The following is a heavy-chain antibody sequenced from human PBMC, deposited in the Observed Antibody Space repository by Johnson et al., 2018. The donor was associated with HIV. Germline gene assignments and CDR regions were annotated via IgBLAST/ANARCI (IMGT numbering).Heavy chain of an antibody. CDR1: GFTVSSNY. J-gene: IGHJ3*02. Sequence: VQLVESGGGLVKPGGSLRLSCAASGFTVSSNYMSWVRQAPGKGLEWVSVLYSDGGTYYADSVKGRFTISRDNSKNTLYLQMNSLRADDTAVYYCAREGIWYCSGGSCYGAFDIWGQGTMVTVSS. D-gene: IGHD2-15*01. V-gene: IGHV3-66*02. CDR2: LYSDGGT. CDR3: AREGIWYCSGGSCYGAFDI.